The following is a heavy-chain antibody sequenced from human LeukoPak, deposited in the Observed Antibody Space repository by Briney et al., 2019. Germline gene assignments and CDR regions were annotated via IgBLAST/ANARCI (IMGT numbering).Heavy chain of an antibody. CDR1: GFTFTNYP. J-gene: IGHJ4*02. CDR3: ARKLSGYAPFDC. D-gene: IGHD5-12*01. CDR2: ISGSGGST. Sequence: GGSLRLSCAASGFTFTNYPMIWVRQAPGRGLTWVSGISGSGGSTYYADSVKGRFTISRDNPTSTLYLQMSSLRAEDTAVYYCARKLSGYAPFDCWGQGTLVTVSS. V-gene: IGHV3-23*01.